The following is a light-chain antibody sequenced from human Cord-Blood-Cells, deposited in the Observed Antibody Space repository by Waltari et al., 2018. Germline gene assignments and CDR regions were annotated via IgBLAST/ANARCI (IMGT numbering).Light chain of an antibody. CDR3: SSYAGSIYV. V-gene: IGLV2-8*01. CDR2: EVS. Sequence: QSALTHPPSASGSPGQSVTISCPGTRSDDGGYNCDSWYQQHPGQAPKLMIYEVSKRPSGVPDRFSGSKSGNTASLTVSGLQAEDEADYYCSSYAGSIYVFGPGTKVTVL. J-gene: IGLJ1*01. CDR1: RSDDGGYNC.